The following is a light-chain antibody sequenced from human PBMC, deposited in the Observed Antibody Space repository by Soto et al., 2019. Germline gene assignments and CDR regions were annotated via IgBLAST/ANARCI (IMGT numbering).Light chain of an antibody. J-gene: IGKJ1*01. V-gene: IGKV1-5*01. Sequence: DIQMTQSPSTLSASVGDRVTITCRASQTISSWLAWFQQKPGKAPKVLIYDASTLESGVPSRFSGSGSGTAFTLTISSLQPDDFATYYCQQYNTYWTFGQGTKVDIK. CDR2: DAS. CDR1: QTISSW. CDR3: QQYNTYWT.